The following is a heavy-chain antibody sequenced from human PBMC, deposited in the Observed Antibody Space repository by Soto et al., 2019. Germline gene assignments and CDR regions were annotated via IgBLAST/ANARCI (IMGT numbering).Heavy chain of an antibody. V-gene: IGHV3-21*02. J-gene: IGHJ4*02. CDR1: GITFSTYT. CDR2: ISSSSTYI. D-gene: IGHD5-12*01. Sequence: EVQLVESGGGLVKPGGSLRLSCAASGITFSTYTMNWVRQAPGKGLEWVSFISSSSTYIYYADSVKGRFTISRDNAKNSLYLQMNSLRADDTAVYYCASDRGRWIVATIPSYSDYWGQGTLVTVSS. CDR3: ASDRGRWIVATIPSYSDY.